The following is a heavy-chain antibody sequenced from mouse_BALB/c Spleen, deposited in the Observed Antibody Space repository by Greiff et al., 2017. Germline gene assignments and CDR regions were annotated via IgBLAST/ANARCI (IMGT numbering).Heavy chain of an antibody. Sequence: EVMLVESGGGLVQPGGSRKLSCAASGFTFSSFGMHWVRQAPEKGLEWVAYISSGSSTIYYADTVKGRFTISRDNPKNTLFLQMTSLRSEDTAMYYCARSGGNYVCWYFDVWGAGTTDTVSS. V-gene: IGHV5-17*02. CDR2: ISSGSSTI. CDR1: GFTFSSFG. D-gene: IGHD2-1*01. CDR3: ARSGGNYVCWYFDV. J-gene: IGHJ1*01.